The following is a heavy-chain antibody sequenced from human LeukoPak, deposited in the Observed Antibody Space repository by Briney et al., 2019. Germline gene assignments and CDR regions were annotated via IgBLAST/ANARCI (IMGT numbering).Heavy chain of an antibody. D-gene: IGHD2-15*01. CDR3: AKQLGYCSDGSCYFPY. CDR2: ISNNGGYT. Sequence: GGSLRLSCAASGITFSSSAMSWVRQAPGKGLEWVSAISNNGGYTYYADSVQGRFTISRDNSRSTLCLQMNSLRAEDTAVYYCAKQLGYCSDGSCYFPYWGQGTLVTVSS. J-gene: IGHJ4*02. CDR1: GITFSSSA. V-gene: IGHV3-23*01.